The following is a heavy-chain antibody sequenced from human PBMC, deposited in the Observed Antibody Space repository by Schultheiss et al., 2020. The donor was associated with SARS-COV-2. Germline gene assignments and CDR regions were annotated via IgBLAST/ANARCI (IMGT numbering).Heavy chain of an antibody. D-gene: IGHD5-12*01. CDR3: AMSGGLYSIGRFDP. Sequence: SETLSLTCTVSGGSISSYYWSWIRQPPGKGLEWIGYIYYSGSTYYNPSLKSRVIISVDKSKNQFSLKLSSVTAADTAVYYCAMSGGLYSIGRFDPWGQGTLVTVSS. CDR2: IYYSGST. J-gene: IGHJ5*02. CDR1: GGSISSYY. V-gene: IGHV4-59*12.